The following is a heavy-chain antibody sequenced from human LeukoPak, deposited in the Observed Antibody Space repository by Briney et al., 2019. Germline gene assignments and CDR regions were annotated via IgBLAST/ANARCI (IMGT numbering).Heavy chain of an antibody. CDR2: IYHSGST. CDR1: GGSISSGGYS. CDR3: ARGTQLWLQVDY. V-gene: IGHV4-30-2*01. J-gene: IGHJ4*02. Sequence: PSQTLSLTCAVSGGSISSGGYSWSWIRQPPGKGLEWIGYIYHSGSTYYNPSLKSRATISVDRSKNQFSLKLSSVTAADTAVYYCARGTQLWLQVDYWGQGTLVTVSS. D-gene: IGHD5-18*01.